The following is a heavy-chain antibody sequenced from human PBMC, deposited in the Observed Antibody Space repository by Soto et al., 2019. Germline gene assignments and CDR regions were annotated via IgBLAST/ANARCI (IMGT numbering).Heavy chain of an antibody. V-gene: IGHV3-7*01. CDR3: AREGGSWNYAQENDF. CDR2: IKQDGSEK. J-gene: IGHJ4*02. D-gene: IGHD2-15*01. CDR1: GFTFSSYW. Sequence: PGGSLRLSCAASGFTFSSYWMSWVRQAPGKGLEWVANIKQDGSEKYYVDSVKGRFTISRDNAKNSLYLQMNSLRAEDTAVYYCAREGGSWNYAQENDFRGQGTLVTVSS.